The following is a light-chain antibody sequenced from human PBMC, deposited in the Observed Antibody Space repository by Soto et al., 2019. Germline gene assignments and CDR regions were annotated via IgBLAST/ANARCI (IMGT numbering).Light chain of an antibody. V-gene: IGKV1-5*01. CDR3: QQYNSYSLT. J-gene: IGKJ4*01. CDR1: QSISSW. Sequence: DIQMTQSPSTLSASLGDRVTITCRASQSISSWLAWYQQKPGKAPKLLIYDASSLESGVPSRFSGSGSGTEFTLTISSLQPDDFATYYCQQYNSYSLTFGGGTKVDTK. CDR2: DAS.